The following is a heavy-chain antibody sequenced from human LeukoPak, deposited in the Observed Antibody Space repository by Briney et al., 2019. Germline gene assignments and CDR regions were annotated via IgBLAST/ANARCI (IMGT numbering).Heavy chain of an antibody. CDR1: GFTFDDYA. J-gene: IGHJ5*02. V-gene: IGHV3-9*03. Sequence: PGGSLRLSCAASGFTFDDYAMHWVRQAPGKGLEWVSSISWNSGNIGHADSVKGRFTISRDNAKNSLYLQMNSLRAEDMAFYYCTKSQSYDSSGYLSWGQGTLVTVSS. D-gene: IGHD3-22*01. CDR2: ISWNSGNI. CDR3: TKSQSYDSSGYLS.